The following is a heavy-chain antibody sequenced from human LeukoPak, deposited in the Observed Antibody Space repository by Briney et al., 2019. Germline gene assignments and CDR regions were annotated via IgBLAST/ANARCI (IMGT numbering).Heavy chain of an antibody. J-gene: IGHJ4*01. CDR3: ARAGYTISYYSLDY. Sequence: PSETLSLTCTVSGGSINSYYWGWIRQPAGKGLEWIGRIYTTGSTNYNPSLESRVTMSVDTSKNQFSLKLTSVTAADTAIYYCARAGYTISYYSLDYWGHGILVTVSS. D-gene: IGHD1-26*01. CDR1: GGSINSYY. V-gene: IGHV4-4*07. CDR2: IYTTGST.